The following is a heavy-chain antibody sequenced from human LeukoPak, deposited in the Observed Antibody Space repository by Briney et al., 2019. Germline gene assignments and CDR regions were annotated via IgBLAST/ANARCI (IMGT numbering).Heavy chain of an antibody. CDR3: ARDWFYYYHYLDV. V-gene: IGHV3-11*01. CDR1: GFTFSDHN. CDR2: INRGGSTI. J-gene: IGHJ6*03. Sequence: GGSLTLSCAVSGFTFSDHNMNWIRQSPGKWLEWTSYINRGGSTIFYADSVKGRFTISRDNAKNSLYLQMSSLTAEDTAVYYCARDWFYYYHYLDVWGTGTTVTVSS. D-gene: IGHD3-10*01.